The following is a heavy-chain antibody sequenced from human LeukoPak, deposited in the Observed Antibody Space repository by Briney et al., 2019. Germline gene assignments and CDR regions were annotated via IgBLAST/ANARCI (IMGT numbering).Heavy chain of an antibody. D-gene: IGHD3-16*01. J-gene: IGHJ3*02. Sequence: GESLKISCKASGNSITTYWIGWVRQKPGKGLEWMGLIFPCDSDTKYSPSFQGHVTISADKSISTAYLQWSSLKASDTAMYYCATYFAGAETFDIWGQGTMVTVSS. V-gene: IGHV5-51*01. CDR3: ATYFAGAETFDI. CDR2: IFPCDSDT. CDR1: GNSITTYW.